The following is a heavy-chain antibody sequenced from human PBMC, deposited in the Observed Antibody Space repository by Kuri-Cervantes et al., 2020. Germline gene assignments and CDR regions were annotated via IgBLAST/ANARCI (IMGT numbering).Heavy chain of an antibody. Sequence: GGSLRLSCAASGFTFNNYGMQWVRQAPGKGLEWVAVISYDGSNKYYADSVKGRFTISRDNSKNTLYLQMNSLRAEDTAVYYCARRWELWGQGTLVTVSS. V-gene: IGHV3-30*03. J-gene: IGHJ4*02. CDR2: ISYDGSNK. CDR3: ARRWEL. D-gene: IGHD1-26*01. CDR1: GFTFNNYG.